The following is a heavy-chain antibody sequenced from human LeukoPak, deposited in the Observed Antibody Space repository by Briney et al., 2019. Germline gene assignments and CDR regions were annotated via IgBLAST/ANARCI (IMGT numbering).Heavy chain of an antibody. D-gene: IGHD3-22*01. J-gene: IGHJ4*02. CDR1: GFTFSRYA. CDR3: AKDYYDSSGYTFHY. CDR2: ISHDGSDK. V-gene: IGHV3-30-3*01. Sequence: PGGSLRLSCAASGFTFSRYAMHWVRQAPGKGLEWVAVISHDGSDKYYADSVKGRFTISRDNSKNTLYLQMNSLRAEDTAVYYCAKDYYDSSGYTFHYWGQGTLVTVSS.